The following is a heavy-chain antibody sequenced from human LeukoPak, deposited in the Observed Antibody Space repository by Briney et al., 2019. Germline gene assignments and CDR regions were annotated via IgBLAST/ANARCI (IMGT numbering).Heavy chain of an antibody. V-gene: IGHV5-51*01. Sequence: GESLQISCQGSGSNFTSYWIGWVRQLPGKGLEWMGIIYPGDSDTRYSPSFQGQVTISADKSISTAYLQWSSLKASDTAMYYCASPYCSGGSCSGTFDYWGQGTLVTVSS. CDR3: ASPYCSGGSCSGTFDY. CDR2: IYPGDSDT. D-gene: IGHD2-15*01. CDR1: GSNFTSYW. J-gene: IGHJ4*02.